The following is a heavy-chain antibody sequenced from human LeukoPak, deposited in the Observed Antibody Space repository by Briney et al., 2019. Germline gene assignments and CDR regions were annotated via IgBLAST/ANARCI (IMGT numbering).Heavy chain of an antibody. V-gene: IGHV3-48*03. J-gene: IGHJ4*02. D-gene: IGHD6-19*01. CDR3: ATSLSGWFGPSAYY. Sequence: PGGSLRLSCVASGFAFSSYEMSWVRQAPGKGLEWVSFISGDGRAIHYADSVKGRFTISADNARNSVFLQMNSLRGEDTAVYYCATSLSGWFGPSAYYYGQGTLVTVSS. CDR1: GFAFSSYE. CDR2: ISGDGRAI.